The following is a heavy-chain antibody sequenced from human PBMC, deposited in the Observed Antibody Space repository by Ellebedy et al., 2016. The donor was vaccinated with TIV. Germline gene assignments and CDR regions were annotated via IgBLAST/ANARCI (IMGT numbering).Heavy chain of an antibody. CDR2: SSAYNGNT. V-gene: IGHV1-18*01. CDR3: ARESTVTRYYYFAMDV. J-gene: IGHJ6*02. D-gene: IGHD4-17*01. Sequence: AASVKVSCKASGYTFTSYGISWVRQAPGQGLEWMGWSSAYNGNTNYAQKLQGRVTMTTDTSTSTAYMELRSLRSDDTAVYYCARESTVTRYYYFAMDVWGQGTTVTVSS. CDR1: GYTFTSYG.